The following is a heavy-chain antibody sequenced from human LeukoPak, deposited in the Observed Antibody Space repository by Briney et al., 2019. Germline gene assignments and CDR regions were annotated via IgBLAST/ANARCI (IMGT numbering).Heavy chain of an antibody. J-gene: IGHJ6*02. Sequence: PSETLSLTCTVSGGSISSYYWSWIRQPPGKGLEWIGCIYYSGSTNYNPSLKSRVTISVDTSKNQFSLKLSSVTAADTAVYYCARRRITGTTGYYYGMDVWGQGTTVTVSS. V-gene: IGHV4-59*01. CDR1: GGSISSYY. CDR2: IYYSGST. D-gene: IGHD1-7*01. CDR3: ARRRITGTTGYYYGMDV.